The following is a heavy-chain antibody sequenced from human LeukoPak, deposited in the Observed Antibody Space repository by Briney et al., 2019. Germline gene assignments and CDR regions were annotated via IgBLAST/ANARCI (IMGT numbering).Heavy chain of an antibody. J-gene: IGHJ3*01. Sequence: KPSETPSLTCTVSGGSISSYYWSWIRQPAGKGLEWIGRIYTSGSTNYNPSLKSRVTMSVDTSKNQFSLKLTSVTAADTAFYFCARSYDTSGYFHAFDLWGQGTMITVSS. V-gene: IGHV4-4*07. CDR1: GGSISSYY. CDR3: ARSYDTSGYFHAFDL. CDR2: IYTSGST. D-gene: IGHD3-22*01.